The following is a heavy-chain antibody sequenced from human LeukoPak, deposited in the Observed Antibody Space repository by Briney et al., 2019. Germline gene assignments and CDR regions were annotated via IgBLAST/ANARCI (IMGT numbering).Heavy chain of an antibody. D-gene: IGHD2-2*01. CDR2: IYYSGST. CDR3: ARRSPCSSTSCYEVYFDY. J-gene: IGHJ4*02. Sequence: PSETLSLTCAVSGYSISSSNWWGWIRQPPGKGLEWIGYIYYSGSTNYNPSLKSRVTMSVDTSKNQFSLKLSSVTALDTAVYYCARRSPCSSTSCYEVYFDYWGQGTLVTVSS. CDR1: GYSISSSNW. V-gene: IGHV4-28*06.